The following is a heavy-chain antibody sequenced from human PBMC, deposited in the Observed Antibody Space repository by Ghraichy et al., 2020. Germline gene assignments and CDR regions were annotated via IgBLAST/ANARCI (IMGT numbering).Heavy chain of an antibody. CDR2: IYYSGST. CDR1: GGSISTYY. D-gene: IGHD1-14*01. V-gene: IGHV4-59*08. J-gene: IGHJ4*02. Sequence: SETLSLTCTVSGGSISTYYWSWIRQPPGKGLEWIGYIYYSGSTNYNPSLKSRVTISVDTSKNQFSLKLSSVTVADTAVYYCARLASYGGAPGIDHWGQGTLVTVSS. CDR3: ARLASYGGAPGIDH.